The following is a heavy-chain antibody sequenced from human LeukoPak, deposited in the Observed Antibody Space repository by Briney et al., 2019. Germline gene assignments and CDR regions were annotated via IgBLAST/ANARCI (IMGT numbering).Heavy chain of an antibody. D-gene: IGHD3-10*01. V-gene: IGHV4-38-2*02. CDR3: ARTVSQPALFYYYYMDV. CDR2: IYHSGST. J-gene: IGHJ6*03. CDR1: GYSISSGYY. Sequence: PSETLSLTCTVSGYSISSGYYWGWIRPPPGKGLEWIGSIYHSGSTYYNPSLKSRVTISVDTSKNQFSLKLSSVTAADTAVYYCARTVSQPALFYYYYMDVWGKGTTVTVSS.